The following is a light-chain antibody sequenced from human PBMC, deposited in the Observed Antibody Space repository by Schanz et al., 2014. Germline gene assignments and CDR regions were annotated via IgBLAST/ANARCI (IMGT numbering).Light chain of an antibody. CDR3: SSYTSSSLV. V-gene: IGLV1-40*01. CDR2: GNS. CDR1: SSNIGAGYD. J-gene: IGLJ2*01. Sequence: QSVLTQPPSVSGAPGQRVTISCTGSSSNIGAGYDVHWYQQLPGTAPKLLIYGNSNRPSGVPDRFSGSKSGTSASLAITGLLAEDEADYYCSSYTSSSLVFGGGTKLTVL.